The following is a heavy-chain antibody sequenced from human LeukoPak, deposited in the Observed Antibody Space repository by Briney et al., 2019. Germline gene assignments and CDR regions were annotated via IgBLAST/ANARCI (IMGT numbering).Heavy chain of an antibody. V-gene: IGHV1-46*01. J-gene: IGHJ5*02. Sequence: ASVKVSCKASGYTFTSYYMHWVRQAPGQGLEWMGIINPSGGSTSYAQKFQGTVTMTRDTSTSTVYMELSSLRSGDTAVYYCARERPTIAARSSNWFDPWGQGTLVTVSS. D-gene: IGHD6-6*01. CDR3: ARERPTIAARSSNWFDP. CDR2: INPSGGST. CDR1: GYTFTSYY.